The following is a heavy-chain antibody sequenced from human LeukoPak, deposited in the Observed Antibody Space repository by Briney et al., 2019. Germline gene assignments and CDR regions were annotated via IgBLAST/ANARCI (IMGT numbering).Heavy chain of an antibody. J-gene: IGHJ4*02. CDR3: ARLNIPMGTFDY. V-gene: IGHV1-2*02. CDR2: INPDSGGT. Sequence: ASVKVSCKASGYTFTGYYMHWVRQAPGQGLEWMGWINPDSGGTNYAQKFQGRVTMTRDTPISTAYMELSRLTSDDTAVYFCARLNIPMGTFDYWGQGTLVTVSS. D-gene: IGHD2-2*02. CDR1: GYTFTGYY.